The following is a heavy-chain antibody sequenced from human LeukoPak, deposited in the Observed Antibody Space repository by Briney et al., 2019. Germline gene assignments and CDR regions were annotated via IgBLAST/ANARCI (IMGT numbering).Heavy chain of an antibody. CDR2: INPSGGST. V-gene: IGHV1-46*01. J-gene: IGHJ4*02. CDR1: GYTFTSYD. CDR3: ARADTVTTPIDY. D-gene: IGHD4-17*01. Sequence: ASVKVSCKASGYTFTSYDINWVRQATGQGLEWMGIINPSGGSTSYAQKFQGRVTMTRDTSTSTVYMELSSLRSEDTAVYYCARADTVTTPIDYWGQGTLVTVSS.